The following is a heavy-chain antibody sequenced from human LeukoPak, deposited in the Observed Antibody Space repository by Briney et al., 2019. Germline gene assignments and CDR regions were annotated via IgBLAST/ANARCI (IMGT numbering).Heavy chain of an antibody. D-gene: IGHD3-3*01. V-gene: IGHV3-48*04. Sequence: PGGSLRLSCAASGFTFSSYSMNWVRQAPGKGLEWVSYTSSSSSTIYYADSVKGRFTISRDNAKNSLYLQMNSLRAEDTAVYYCAREMGDDFWSGSPPYYYYYMDVWGKGTTVTVSS. CDR2: TSSSSSTI. J-gene: IGHJ6*03. CDR3: AREMGDDFWSGSPPYYYYYMDV. CDR1: GFTFSSYS.